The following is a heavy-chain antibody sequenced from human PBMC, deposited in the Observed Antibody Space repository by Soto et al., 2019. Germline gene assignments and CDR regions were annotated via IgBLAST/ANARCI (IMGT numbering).Heavy chain of an antibody. D-gene: IGHD2-15*01. Sequence: PSETLSLTCTVSGGSINSDTYYWGWIRQPPGKGLEWIGIIYYRGNTYYNPSLKSRVTISVDTSKVSLKLSSVTAADTAVYYCRVVAASPPLPRAFDVWSQGTMVTVSS. CDR2: IYYRGNT. J-gene: IGHJ3*01. CDR3: RVVAASPPLPRAFDV. CDR1: GGSINSDTYY. V-gene: IGHV4-39*01.